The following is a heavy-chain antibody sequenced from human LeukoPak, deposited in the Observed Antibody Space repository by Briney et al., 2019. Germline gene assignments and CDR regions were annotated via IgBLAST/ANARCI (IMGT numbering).Heavy chain of an antibody. V-gene: IGHV4-39*07. J-gene: IGHJ4*02. Sequence: PSETLSLTCTVSSDSMSSSNYYWGWIRQPPGKGLQWIGSIHHSGSTYSNPSLKSRVTISVDTSKNQFSLKLSSVTAADTAVYYCARDINFPEMTAIPYYWGQGTLVTVSS. D-gene: IGHD2-21*02. CDR2: IHHSGST. CDR3: ARDINFPEMTAIPYY. CDR1: SDSMSSSNYY.